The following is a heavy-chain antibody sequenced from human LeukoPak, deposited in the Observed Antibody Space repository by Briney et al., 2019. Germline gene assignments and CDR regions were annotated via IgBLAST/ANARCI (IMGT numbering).Heavy chain of an antibody. D-gene: IGHD3-22*01. CDR1: GYTFTGYY. CDR3: ARARETYYYDSSGFPASFDY. J-gene: IGHJ4*02. CDR2: INPNSGGT. Sequence: VASVKVSCKASGYTFTGYYMHWVRQAPGQGLEWMGWINPNSGGTNYAQKFQGRVTMTRDTSISTAYMELSRLRSDDTAVYYCARARETYYYDSSGFPASFDYWGQGTLVTVSS. V-gene: IGHV1-2*02.